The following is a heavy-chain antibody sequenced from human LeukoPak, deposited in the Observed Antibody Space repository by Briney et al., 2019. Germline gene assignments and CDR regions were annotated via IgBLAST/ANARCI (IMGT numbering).Heavy chain of an antibody. J-gene: IGHJ4*02. CDR2: IKQDGSEK. D-gene: IGHD5-24*01. V-gene: IGHV3-7*01. CDR1: GFTFSSYC. CDR3: ARDGHRDGRDY. Sequence: GGSLRLSCAASGFTFSSYCMSWVRQAPGKGLEWVANIKQDGSEKYYVDSVKGRFTISRDNAKNSLCLQMNSLRAEDTAVYYCARDGHRDGRDYWGQGTLVTVSS.